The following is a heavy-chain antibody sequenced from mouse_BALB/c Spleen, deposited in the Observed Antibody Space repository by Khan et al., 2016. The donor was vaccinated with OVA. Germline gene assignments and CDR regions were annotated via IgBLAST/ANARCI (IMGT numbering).Heavy chain of an antibody. CDR1: GFSLSRYN. CDR3: ARAYYRYDGYYAMDY. V-gene: IGHV2-6-4*01. J-gene: IGHJ4*01. Sequence: VQLVESGPGLVAPSQSLSITCTVSGFSLSRYNIHWVRQPPEKGLEWLGMIWGGGGTDYNSTLKSRLSISKDNSTSQVFLKMNSLQTDDTAMYYCARAYYRYDGYYAMDYWGQGTSVTVSS. D-gene: IGHD2-14*01. CDR2: IWGGGGT.